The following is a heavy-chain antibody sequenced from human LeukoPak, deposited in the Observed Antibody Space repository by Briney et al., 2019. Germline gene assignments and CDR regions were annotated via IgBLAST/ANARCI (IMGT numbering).Heavy chain of an antibody. V-gene: IGHV3-23*01. CDR2: ISGSGGST. Sequence: GGSLRLSCVASGFTFSSYAMSWVRQAPGKGLEWVSAISGSGGSTYYADSVKGRFTISRDNSKNTLYLQMNSLRAEDTAVYYCAKDPRGSSWYYNWFDPWGQGTLVTVSS. CDR3: AKDPRGSSWYYNWFDP. CDR1: GFTFSSYA. J-gene: IGHJ5*02. D-gene: IGHD6-13*01.